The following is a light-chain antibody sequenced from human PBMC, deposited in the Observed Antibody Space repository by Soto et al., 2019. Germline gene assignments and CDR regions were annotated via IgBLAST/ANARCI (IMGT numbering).Light chain of an antibody. J-gene: IGKJ5*01. CDR1: QRVSSN. CDR2: GAS. Sequence: EIVMTQSPVTLSVSPGERVTLSCRASQRVSSNLAWYQQKSGQAPRLLIYGASTRVTGIPARFSGSGSGTEFTLTISSLQSEDFAIYYCLQYNNWPPVTFGQGTRLEMK. V-gene: IGKV3-15*01. CDR3: LQYNNWPPVT.